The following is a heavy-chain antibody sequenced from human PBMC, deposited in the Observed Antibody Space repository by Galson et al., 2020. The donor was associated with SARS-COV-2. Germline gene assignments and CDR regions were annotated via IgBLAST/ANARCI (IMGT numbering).Heavy chain of an antibody. D-gene: IGHD1-26*01. Sequence: PLRLPCAPSAFTLSCYSLHWLRQAPAKGPEWVAVISYDGTNKYYADSVKGRFTISSDNSENTLYLQMNSLRAEDTAVYYFAKDETFGNYYDYCQHGGQGTLVTVSS. CDR2: ISYDGTNK. CDR3: AKDETFGNYYDYCQH. V-gene: IGHV3-30*18. J-gene: IGHJ1*01. CDR1: AFTLSCYS.